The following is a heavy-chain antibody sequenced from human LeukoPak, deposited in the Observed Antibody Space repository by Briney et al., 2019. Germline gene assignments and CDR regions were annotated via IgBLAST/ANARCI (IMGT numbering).Heavy chain of an antibody. J-gene: IGHJ6*02. V-gene: IGHV3-30*03. CDR3: ARDPPDCSGGNCFSGGMDV. Sequence: GRSLRLSCAGSGCTFSTYGMHWVRQAPGKGLEWVSTISNDGNRKYYAVSVKGRFIISRDNSKNTLYLRLNSLTVEDTAMYYCARDPPDCSGGNCFSGGMDVWGQGITVTVFS. CDR2: ISNDGNRK. D-gene: IGHD2-15*01. CDR1: GCTFSTYG.